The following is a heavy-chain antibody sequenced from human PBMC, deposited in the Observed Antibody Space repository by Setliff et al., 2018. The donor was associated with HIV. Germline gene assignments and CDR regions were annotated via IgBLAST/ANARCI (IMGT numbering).Heavy chain of an antibody. CDR2: LYTSGST. D-gene: IGHD3-16*01. CDR1: GGSISSGTYY. J-gene: IGHJ4*02. CDR3: ARVSTDYVWGSFLSSGPYYFDF. Sequence: SETLSLTCTVSGGSISSGTYYWSWIRQPAGKALEWIGHLYTSGSTNYNPSLKSRVAISADTSKSQFSLKLTSVTAADTAAYFCARVSTDYVWGSFLSSGPYYFDFWGQGALVTVSS. V-gene: IGHV4-61*09.